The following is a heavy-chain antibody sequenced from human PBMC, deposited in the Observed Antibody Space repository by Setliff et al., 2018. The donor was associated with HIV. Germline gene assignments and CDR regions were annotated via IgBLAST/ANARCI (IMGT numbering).Heavy chain of an antibody. J-gene: IGHJ2*01. CDR2: IYYTGST. CDR3: ARSRITMVRGSQNWYFDL. CDR1: GGPISSYY. D-gene: IGHD3-10*01. Sequence: PSETLSLTCTVSGGPISSYYWSWMRQPPGKGLEWIGYIYYTGSTNCNPSLKSRVTISVDTSKNQISLKLSSVTAADTAVYYCARSRITMVRGSQNWYFDLWGRGTLVTVSS. V-gene: IGHV4-59*01.